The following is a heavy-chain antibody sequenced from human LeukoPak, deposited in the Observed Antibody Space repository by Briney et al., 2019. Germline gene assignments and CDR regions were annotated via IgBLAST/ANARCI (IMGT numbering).Heavy chain of an antibody. V-gene: IGHV3-48*03. J-gene: IGHJ4*02. CDR2: ISSSGSTI. Sequence: PGGSLRLSCAASGSTFSSYEMNWVRQAPGKGLEWVSYISSSGSTIYYADSVKGRFTISRDNAKNSLYLQMNSLRAEDTAVYYCARAFSGSYNGWGQGTLVTVSS. CDR3: ARAFSGSYNG. D-gene: IGHD1-26*01. CDR1: GSTFSSYE.